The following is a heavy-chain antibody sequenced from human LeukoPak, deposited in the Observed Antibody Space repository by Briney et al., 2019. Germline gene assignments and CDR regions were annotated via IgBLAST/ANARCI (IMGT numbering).Heavy chain of an antibody. CDR1: GGSFSGCY. Sequence: SETLSLPCAVYGGSFSGCYWSWIRQPPGKGLEWIGEINHSGSTNYNPSLKSRVTISVDTSKNQFSLKLSSVTAADTAVYYCARLAAAGTYYYYGMDVWGQGTTVTVSS. CDR3: ARLAAAGTYYYYGMDV. D-gene: IGHD6-13*01. CDR2: INHSGST. J-gene: IGHJ6*02. V-gene: IGHV4-34*01.